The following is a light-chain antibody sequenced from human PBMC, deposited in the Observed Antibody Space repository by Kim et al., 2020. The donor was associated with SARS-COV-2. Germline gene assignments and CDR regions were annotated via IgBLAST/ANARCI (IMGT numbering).Light chain of an antibody. J-gene: IGLJ1*01. V-gene: IGLV3-21*04. CDR2: YDS. CDR3: QVWDSSSEHLYV. CDR1: NIGSKS. Sequence: SYELTQPPSVSVAPGKTARITCGGNNIGSKSVHWYQQKPGQAPVLVIYYDSDRPSGIPERFSGSNSGNTATLTISRVEAGDEADYYCQVWDSSSEHLYVF.